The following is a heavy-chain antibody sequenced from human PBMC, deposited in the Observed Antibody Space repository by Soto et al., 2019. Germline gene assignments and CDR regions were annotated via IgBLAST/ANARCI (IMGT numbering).Heavy chain of an antibody. CDR2: IKQDGSET. V-gene: IGHV3-7*01. Sequence: GGSLRLSCAASGFTFSMYWMTWVRQAPGKGLEWVANIKQDGSETYYVDSVRGRFTVSRDNPKKSLYLQMNSLRVEDTALYYCARVRVDEDTVATITALDYWGQGTLVTASS. D-gene: IGHD5-12*01. J-gene: IGHJ4*01. CDR1: GFTFSMYW. CDR3: ARVRVDEDTVATITALDY.